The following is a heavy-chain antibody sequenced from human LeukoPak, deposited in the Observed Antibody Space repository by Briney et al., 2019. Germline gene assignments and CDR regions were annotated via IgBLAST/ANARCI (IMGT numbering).Heavy chain of an antibody. V-gene: IGHV3-64*01. J-gene: IGHJ4*02. Sequence: GGSLRLSCAASGFTFSSFPMHWVRQVPGKGLEYVSAISSTGETSYYANSVKDRFTISRDNSKNTLYLQMGSLRAEDMAVYYCARVMSGSGSKYFVYWGQGTLVTVSS. CDR1: GFTFSSFP. D-gene: IGHD3-10*01. CDR2: ISSTGETS. CDR3: ARVMSGSGSKYFVY.